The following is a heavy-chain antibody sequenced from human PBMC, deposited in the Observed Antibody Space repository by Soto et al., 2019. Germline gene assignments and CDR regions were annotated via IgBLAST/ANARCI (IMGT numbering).Heavy chain of an antibody. Sequence: EVQLLESGGGLVQPGGSLRLSCAASGFAFSSYAMSWVRQAPGKGLEWVSAISGSGGSTYYADSVKGRFTISRDNSKNTLKLQMNSLRAEDTAVYYWEKDPRADPDDAFDIWGQGTMVTVSS. CDR3: EKDPRADPDDAFDI. CDR1: GFAFSSYA. J-gene: IGHJ3*02. CDR2: ISGSGGST. V-gene: IGHV3-23*01.